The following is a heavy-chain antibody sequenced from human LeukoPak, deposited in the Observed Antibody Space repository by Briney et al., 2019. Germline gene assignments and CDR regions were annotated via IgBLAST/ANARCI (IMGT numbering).Heavy chain of an antibody. CDR1: GFTFSSYS. CDR2: ISSSSSYI. Sequence: PGGSLRLSCAASGFTFSSYSMNWVRQAPGKGLEWVSSISSSSSYIYYADSVKGRFTISRDNAKNSLYLQMNSLRAEDTAAYYCASLAAASRIYYYYYMDVWGKGTTVTVSS. V-gene: IGHV3-21*01. D-gene: IGHD6-13*01. J-gene: IGHJ6*03. CDR3: ASLAAASRIYYYYYMDV.